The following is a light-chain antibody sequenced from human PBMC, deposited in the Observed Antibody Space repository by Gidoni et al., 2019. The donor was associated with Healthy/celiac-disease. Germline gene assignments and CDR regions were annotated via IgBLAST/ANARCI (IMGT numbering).Light chain of an antibody. CDR1: QSVSSSY. CDR3: QQYGSSQT. J-gene: IGKJ1*01. V-gene: IGKV3-20*01. Sequence: ELVLTQSPGTLSLSPGARATLSCRASQSVSSSYLAWYQQKPGQAPRLLIYGASSRATGIPDRFSGSGSGTDFTLTISRLEPEDFAVYYCQQYGSSQTFGQGTKVEIK. CDR2: GAS.